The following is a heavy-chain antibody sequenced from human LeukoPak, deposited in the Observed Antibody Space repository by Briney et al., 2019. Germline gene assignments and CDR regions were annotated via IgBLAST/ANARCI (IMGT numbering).Heavy chain of an antibody. J-gene: IGHJ5*02. Sequence: PSETLSLTCAVSGGSISSSYWWGWVRQPPGKGLEWIGQIYHSGSTTYNPSLKSRVIFSVDKSTNQFSLKLSSVTAADTAVYYCARGIAEYCSSTSCQWGWFDPWGQGTLVTVSS. CDR3: ARGIAEYCSSTSCQWGWFDP. CDR2: IYHSGST. CDR1: GGSISSSYW. D-gene: IGHD2-2*01. V-gene: IGHV4-4*02.